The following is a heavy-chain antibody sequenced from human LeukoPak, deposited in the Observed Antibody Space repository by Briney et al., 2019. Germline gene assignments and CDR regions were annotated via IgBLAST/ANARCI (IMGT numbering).Heavy chain of an antibody. V-gene: IGHV3-21*06. CDR2: ISSSSSYI. CDR3: ARLSIAAAGNDC. CDR1: GFTFSSYS. D-gene: IGHD6-13*01. J-gene: IGHJ4*02. Sequence: RGSLRLSCAASGFTFSSYSMNWVRQAPGKGLEWVSSISSSSSYIYYAYSVKGRFTISRDNAKNSLYLQMNSLRAKDTAVYYCARLSIAAAGNDCWGQGTLVTVSS.